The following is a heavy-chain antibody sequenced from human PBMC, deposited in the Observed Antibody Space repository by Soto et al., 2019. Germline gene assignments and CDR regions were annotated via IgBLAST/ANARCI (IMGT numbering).Heavy chain of an antibody. D-gene: IGHD2-15*01. J-gene: IGHJ4*02. CDR2: VSASGSIT. Sequence: GGSLRLSCAASGFTFSSYDMSWVRQAPGKGLEWVSGVSASGSITSYADSVKGRFTISRDNAKNTVFLQMSSLRAEDTAVYFCAKGDCSGGRCYRGFDYWGQGTLVTVSS. V-gene: IGHV3-23*01. CDR3: AKGDCSGGRCYRGFDY. CDR1: GFTFSSYD.